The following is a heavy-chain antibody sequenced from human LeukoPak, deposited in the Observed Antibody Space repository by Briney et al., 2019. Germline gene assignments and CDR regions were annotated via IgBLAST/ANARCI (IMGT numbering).Heavy chain of an antibody. J-gene: IGHJ4*02. Sequence: PSETLSLTCTVSGGSISSGGYLWSWIRQHPGKGLEWIGYISYNGSTYYNPSLKSRVTISVDTSKNQFSLKLSSVSAADTAVYYCASAPYSSSSVDYWGQGTLVTVSS. CDR3: ASAPYSSSSVDY. CDR2: ISYNGST. D-gene: IGHD6-6*01. CDR1: GGSISSGGYL. V-gene: IGHV4-31*03.